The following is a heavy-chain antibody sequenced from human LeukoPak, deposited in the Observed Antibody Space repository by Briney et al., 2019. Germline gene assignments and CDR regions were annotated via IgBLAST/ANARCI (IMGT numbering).Heavy chain of an antibody. CDR3: AKAPPGPYSTPYHFDY. Sequence: PGGSLRLSCAASGFTFSSYAMSWVRQAPGKGLEWVSAISGSGGSTYYADSVKGRFTISRDNSKNTLYLQMNSLRAEDTAVYYCAKAPPGPYSTPYHFDYWGQGTLVTVSS. CDR2: ISGSGGST. V-gene: IGHV3-23*01. D-gene: IGHD6-13*01. CDR1: GFTFSSYA. J-gene: IGHJ4*02.